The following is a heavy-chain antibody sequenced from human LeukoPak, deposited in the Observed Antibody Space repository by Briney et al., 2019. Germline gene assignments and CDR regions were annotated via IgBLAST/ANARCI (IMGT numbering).Heavy chain of an antibody. CDR2: MWSDGGKK. D-gene: IGHD3-10*01. V-gene: IGHV3-33*01. CDR1: GFTLSNYG. Sequence: SGRSLRLSCAASGFTLSNYGIHWVRQAPGKGLEWVAVMWSDGGKKYFADSVKGRFTISRDNSQNTLYLQMNSLRAEDTAVYYCARDRDITMVRGFDSWGQGTLVTVSS. J-gene: IGHJ4*02. CDR3: ARDRDITMVRGFDS.